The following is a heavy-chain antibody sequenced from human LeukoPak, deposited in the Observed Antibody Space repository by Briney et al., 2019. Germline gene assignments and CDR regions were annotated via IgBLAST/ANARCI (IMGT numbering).Heavy chain of an antibody. Sequence: PSETLSLTCTVSGGSISSGGYYWSWIRQPPGKGLEWIGYIYHSGSTYYNPSLKSRVTISVDRSKNQFSLKLSFVTAADTAVYYCARTRFLEWLWAFDYWGQGTLVTVSS. CDR2: IYHSGST. CDR1: GGSISSGGYY. D-gene: IGHD3-3*01. V-gene: IGHV4-30-2*01. CDR3: ARTRFLEWLWAFDY. J-gene: IGHJ4*02.